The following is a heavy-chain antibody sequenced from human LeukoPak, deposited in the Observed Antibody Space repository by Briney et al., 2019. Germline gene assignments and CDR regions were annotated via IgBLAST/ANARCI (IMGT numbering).Heavy chain of an antibody. CDR3: ARDILRYFDWLPAID. Sequence: KPSETLSLTCTVSGGSISSYYWSWIRQPPGKGLEWIGYIYYSGSTNYNPSLKSRVTISVDTSKNQFSLKLSSVTAADTAVYYCARDILRYFDWLPAIDWGQGTLVTVSS. CDR2: IYYSGST. J-gene: IGHJ4*02. D-gene: IGHD3-9*01. CDR1: GGSISSYY. V-gene: IGHV4-59*12.